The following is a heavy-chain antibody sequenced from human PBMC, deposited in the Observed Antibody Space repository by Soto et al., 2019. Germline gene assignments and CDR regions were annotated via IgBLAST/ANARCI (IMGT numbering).Heavy chain of an antibody. V-gene: IGHV5-51*01. J-gene: IGHJ3*02. CDR1: GYSFSTYW. CDR3: ARHRYTNNWLFAFDI. Sequence: EASRKVSCKVFGYSFSTYWIGWVRQRPGKGLEWMGIINPGDSDTRYSPSFQGQVTVSADKFINTAYLQWSTLKASDTAMYYCARHRYTNNWLFAFDIWGQGTMVTVSS. CDR2: INPGDSDT. D-gene: IGHD2-2*02.